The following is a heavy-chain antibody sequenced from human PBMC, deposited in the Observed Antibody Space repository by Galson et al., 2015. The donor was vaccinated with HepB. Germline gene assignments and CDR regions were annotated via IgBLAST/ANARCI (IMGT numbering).Heavy chain of an antibody. D-gene: IGHD5-12*01. CDR1: GYTFTSYY. V-gene: IGHV1-46*01. J-gene: IGHJ4*02. CDR2: INPSGGST. Sequence: SVKVSCKASGYTFTSYYMHWVRQAPGQGLEWMGIINPSGGSTSYAQKFQGRVTMTRDTSISTAYMELSRLRSDDTAVYYCARGPPGGYSGYGADYWGQGTLVTVSS. CDR3: ARGPPGGYSGYGADY.